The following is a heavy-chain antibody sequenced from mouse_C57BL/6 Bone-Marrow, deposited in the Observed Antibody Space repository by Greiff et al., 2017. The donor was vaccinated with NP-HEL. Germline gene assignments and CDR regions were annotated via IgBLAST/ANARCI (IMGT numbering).Heavy chain of an antibody. D-gene: IGHD2-4*01. CDR1: GFTFSSYG. Sequence: EVKLVESGGDLVKPGGSLKLSCAASGFTFSSYGMSWVRQTPDKRLEWVATISSGGSYTYYPDSVKGRFTISRDNAKNTLYLQMSSLKSEDTAMYNCARRHDYVPFAYWGQGTLVTVSA. CDR2: ISSGGSYT. J-gene: IGHJ3*01. CDR3: ARRHDYVPFAY. V-gene: IGHV5-6*02.